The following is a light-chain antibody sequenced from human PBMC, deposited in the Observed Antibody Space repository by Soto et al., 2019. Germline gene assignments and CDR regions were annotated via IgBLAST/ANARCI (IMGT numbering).Light chain of an antibody. CDR1: QSVSSNF. Sequence: PGDRATLSCRASQSVSSNFLAWYQQKPGQAPRLLIYGASIRATGIPDRFSGSGSGTDFTLTIRRLEPEDFAMYFCHQYGSSPRTFGQGTKVE. J-gene: IGKJ1*01. V-gene: IGKV3-20*01. CDR2: GAS. CDR3: HQYGSSPRT.